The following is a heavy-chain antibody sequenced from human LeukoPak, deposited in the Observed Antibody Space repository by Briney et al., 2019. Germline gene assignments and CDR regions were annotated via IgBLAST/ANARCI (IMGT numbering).Heavy chain of an antibody. CDR3: ATDLEVPAANYFDY. Sequence: GGSLRLSCAASGFTFSSYSLNWVRQAPGKGLEWVSSISSSSSYTYYADSVKARFTISRDNAKNSLFLQMNSLRAEDTAVYYCATDLEVPAANYFDYWGQGTLVTVSS. D-gene: IGHD2-2*01. CDR2: ISSSSSYT. J-gene: IGHJ4*02. V-gene: IGHV3-21*01. CDR1: GFTFSSYS.